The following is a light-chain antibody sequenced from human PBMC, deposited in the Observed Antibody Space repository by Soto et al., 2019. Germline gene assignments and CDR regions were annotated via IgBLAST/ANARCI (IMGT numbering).Light chain of an antibody. CDR1: SGSIATNY. CDR3: QSYDNFNRV. Sequence: NFMLTQPHSVSESPGKTVTISCSRSSGSIATNYVQWYQQRPGSAPTTVIYDDNQRPSGVPDRFSGSIDSSSNSDSLTISGLKTEDEAYYYGQSYDNFNRVFGGGTKLTVL. CDR2: DDN. J-gene: IGLJ2*01. V-gene: IGLV6-57*04.